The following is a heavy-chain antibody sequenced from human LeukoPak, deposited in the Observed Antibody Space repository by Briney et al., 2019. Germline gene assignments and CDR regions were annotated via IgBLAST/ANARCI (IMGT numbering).Heavy chain of an antibody. D-gene: IGHD2-15*01. CDR3: ARVVVRSVGGDY. V-gene: IGHV3-48*02. CDR2: IAGRGDFI. J-gene: IGHJ4*02. CDR1: GFTFDNYP. Sequence: GGSLRLSCAASGFTFDNYPMIWVRQAPGKGREWVSHIAGRGDFIYYADSVKGRFTISRDGAKNTLFVQMNNLGDEDTAVYYCARVVVRSVGGDYWGQGTLVTVSS.